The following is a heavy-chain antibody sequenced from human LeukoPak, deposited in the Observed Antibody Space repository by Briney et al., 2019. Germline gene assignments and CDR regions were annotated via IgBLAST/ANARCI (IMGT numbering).Heavy chain of an antibody. CDR2: IYSSGST. J-gene: IGHJ2*01. CDR3: ARQYSDILTGYHRGELYWYFDL. V-gene: IGHV4-61*02. CDR1: GGSISSGSYY. D-gene: IGHD3-9*01. Sequence: PSETLSLTCTVSGGSISSGSYYWSWIRQPAGPGLEWIGRIYSSGSTNYNPFLRRRATISLNTSKNQFSLMQSSVTAAHTAVYYCARQYSDILTGYHRGELYWYFDLWGRGTLVTVSS.